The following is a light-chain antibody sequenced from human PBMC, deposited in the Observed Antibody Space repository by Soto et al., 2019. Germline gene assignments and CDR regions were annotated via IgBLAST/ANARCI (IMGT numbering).Light chain of an antibody. CDR3: QQYGSSLTWT. J-gene: IGKJ1*01. CDR1: QSVSSYS. V-gene: IGKV3-20*01. CDR2: GAS. Sequence: EIVLTQAQGTLSLSPGERSTLWFRARQSVSSYSLAWYQKKPGQAPRLLIYGASSRAAGIPDRFSGSGSGTDFTLTISGLEPEDFAVYYCQQYGSSLTWTFGQGTKVDIK.